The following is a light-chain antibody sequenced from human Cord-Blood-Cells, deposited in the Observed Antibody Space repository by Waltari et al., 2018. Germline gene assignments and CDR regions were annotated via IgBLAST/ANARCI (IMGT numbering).Light chain of an antibody. CDR3: QKYNSALWT. J-gene: IGKJ1*01. CDR2: AAS. CDR1: QGISNY. V-gene: IGKV1-27*01. Sequence: DIQMTQSPSSLSASVGASVTITCRASQGISNYLAWYQQKPGKVPKLLIYAASTLQSGVPSRFSGSGSGTDFTLTISSLQPEDVATYYCQKYNSALWTFGQGTKVEIK.